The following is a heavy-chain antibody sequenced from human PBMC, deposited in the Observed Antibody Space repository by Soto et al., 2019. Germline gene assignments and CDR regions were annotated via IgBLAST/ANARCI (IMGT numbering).Heavy chain of an antibody. CDR3: ARGRFRAARRYYFDY. CDR2: INHSGST. J-gene: IGHJ4*02. D-gene: IGHD6-6*01. CDR1: GGSFSGYY. Sequence: QVQLQQWGAGLLKPSETLSLTCAVYGGSFSGYYWSWIRQPPGKGLEWIGEINHSGSTNYNPSLKGPVPISVDTSKDPFSLKLSSVTAADTAVYYCARGRFRAARRYYFDYWGQGTLVTVSS. V-gene: IGHV4-34*01.